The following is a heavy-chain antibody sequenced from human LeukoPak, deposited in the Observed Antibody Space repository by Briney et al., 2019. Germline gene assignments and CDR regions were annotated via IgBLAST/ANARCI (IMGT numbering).Heavy chain of an antibody. V-gene: IGHV3-11*06. CDR2: ISSSSSYT. CDR3: AKDQGIFDY. Sequence: PGGSLRLSCAASGFTFSDYYMSWIRQAPGKGLEWVSYISSSSSYTNYADSVKGRFTISRDNAKNSLYLQMNSLRDEDSAVYYCAKDQGIFDYWGQGTLVTVSS. CDR1: GFTFSDYY. J-gene: IGHJ4*02.